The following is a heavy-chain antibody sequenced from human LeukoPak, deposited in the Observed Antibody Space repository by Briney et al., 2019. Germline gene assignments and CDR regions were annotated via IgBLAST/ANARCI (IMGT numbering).Heavy chain of an antibody. V-gene: IGHV3-23*01. D-gene: IGHD4-17*01. Sequence: AGGSLRLSCTTSKFNFNSYGMTWVRQAPGKGLEWVSSISGSGGSTQYAASVQGRFTISRDNSKNTLYLQMNSLRAEDTAVYYCAKDPNGDYIGTFDIWGQGTMVTVSS. CDR2: ISGSGGST. J-gene: IGHJ3*02. CDR3: AKDPNGDYIGTFDI. CDR1: KFNFNSYG.